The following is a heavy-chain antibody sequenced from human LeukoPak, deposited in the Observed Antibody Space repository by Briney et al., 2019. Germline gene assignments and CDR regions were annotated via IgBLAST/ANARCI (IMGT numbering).Heavy chain of an antibody. V-gene: IGHV3-23*01. CDR3: AKDLDYYGSGNADY. CDR2: ISGSGGST. J-gene: IGHJ4*02. D-gene: IGHD3-10*01. CDR1: GFTFSSYE. Sequence: PGGSLRLSCAASGFTFSSYEMNWVRQAPGRGLEWVSAISGSGGSTYYADSVKGRFTISRDNSKNTLYLQMNSLRAEDTAVYYCAKDLDYYGSGNADYWGQGTLVTVSS.